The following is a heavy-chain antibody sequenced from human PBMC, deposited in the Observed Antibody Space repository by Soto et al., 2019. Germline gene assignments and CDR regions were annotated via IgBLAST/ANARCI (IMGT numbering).Heavy chain of an antibody. D-gene: IGHD5-18*01. CDR1: GFTFSSYA. CDR2: ISGSGGST. CDR3: AKDPLIHSPPWRYGMVL. V-gene: IGHV3-23*01. Sequence: PGGSLRLSCAASGFTFSSYAMSWVRQAPGKGLEWVSAISGSGGSTYYADSVKGRFTISRDNSKNTLYLQMNSLRAEDTAVYYCAKDPLIHSPPWRYGMVLWGPGTPVTVPS. J-gene: IGHJ6*02.